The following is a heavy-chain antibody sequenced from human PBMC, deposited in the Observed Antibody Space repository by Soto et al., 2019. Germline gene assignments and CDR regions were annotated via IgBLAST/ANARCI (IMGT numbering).Heavy chain of an antibody. D-gene: IGHD3-9*01. CDR1: GGTFSSYA. J-gene: IGHJ4*02. CDR2: IIPIFGTA. CDR3: ARASVVVPNYDILTGYLQYDY. Sequence: QVQLVQSGAEVKKPGSSVKVSCKASGGTFSSYAISWVRQAPGQGLEWMGGIIPIFGTANYAQKFQGRVTITADESTSTAYMELSSLRSEDTAVYYCARASVVVPNYDILTGYLQYDYWGQGPLVTVSS. V-gene: IGHV1-69*01.